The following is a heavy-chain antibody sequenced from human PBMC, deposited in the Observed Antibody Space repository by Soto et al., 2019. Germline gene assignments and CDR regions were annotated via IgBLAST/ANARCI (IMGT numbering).Heavy chain of an antibody. CDR1: GGPFSGFF. D-gene: IGHD1-26*01. J-gene: IGHJ5*02. CDR3: ARSAASFGGSSYLGA. CDR2: FNPGGST. Sequence: PSETLSLTCGVHGGPFSGFFWSWISQSHGQGLEWIGEFNPGGSTNNNPSLKSRLTISAYRSTSQVSLRLTSVPAADAAVYFCARSAASFGGSSYLGAWGQGTLVTVSS. V-gene: IGHV4-34*01.